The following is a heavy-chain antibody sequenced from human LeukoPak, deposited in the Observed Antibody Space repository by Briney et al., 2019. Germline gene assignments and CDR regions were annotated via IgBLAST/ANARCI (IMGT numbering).Heavy chain of an antibody. D-gene: IGHD1-26*01. CDR2: ISSDGNTK. CDR3: ARRRIVGSTDDAFDI. CDR1: GSTFSSNA. J-gene: IGHJ3*02. Sequence: GGSLRLSGAASGSTFSSNAMHWVRQAPGKGLEWAAVISSDGNTKYYADSVKGRFTISRDNSNNTLYLQMNSLRADDTAIYYCARRRIVGSTDDAFDIWGQGTMVTLSS. V-gene: IGHV3-30-3*01.